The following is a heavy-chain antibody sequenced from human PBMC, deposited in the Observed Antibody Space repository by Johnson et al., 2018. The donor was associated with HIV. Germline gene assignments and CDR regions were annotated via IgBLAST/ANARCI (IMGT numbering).Heavy chain of an antibody. V-gene: IGHV3-13*01. J-gene: IGHJ3*01. CDR1: GFTFSSYD. CDR3: ASGGPLSGSDECCFDV. CDR2: IGTAGDT. D-gene: IGHD1-26*01. Sequence: VQLVESGGGLVQPGGSLRLSCAASGFTFSSYDMHWVRQATGKGLEWVSAIGTAGDTYYPGSVKGRFTISRENAKNALCLQMNSLRVEDTPVSSCASGGPLSGSDECCFDVWGQGTMVTV.